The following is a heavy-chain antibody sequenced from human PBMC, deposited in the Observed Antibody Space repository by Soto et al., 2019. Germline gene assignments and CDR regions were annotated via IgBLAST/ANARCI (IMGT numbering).Heavy chain of an antibody. V-gene: IGHV4-31*03. CDR1: GGSISSGGYY. Sequence: PSETLSLTCTVSGGSISSGGYYWSWIRQHPGKGLEWIGYIYYSGSTYYNPSLKSRATISVDTSKNQFSLKLSSVTAADTAVYYCARQVGDWPPWYFDYWGQGTLVTVSS. D-gene: IGHD2-21*02. CDR2: IYYSGST. CDR3: ARQVGDWPPWYFDY. J-gene: IGHJ4*02.